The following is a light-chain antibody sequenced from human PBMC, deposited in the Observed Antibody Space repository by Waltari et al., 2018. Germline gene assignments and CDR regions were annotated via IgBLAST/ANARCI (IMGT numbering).Light chain of an antibody. CDR1: QSVSTN. CDR2: GAS. Sequence: EIVMTQSPATLSVSPGETATLSCRASQSVSTNLVWYQQKPGQAPRLLINGASTRATGIPARCGGRGSVTEFTLTISSLQSEDFAVYDWQQYTNRLTYGGGTKVEIK. J-gene: IGKJ4*01. CDR3: QQYTNRLT. V-gene: IGKV3-15*01.